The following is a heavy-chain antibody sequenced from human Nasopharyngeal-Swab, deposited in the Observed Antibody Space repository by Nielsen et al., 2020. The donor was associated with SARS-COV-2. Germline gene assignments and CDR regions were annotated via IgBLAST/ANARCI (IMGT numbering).Heavy chain of an antibody. CDR2: INSDGSST. V-gene: IGHV3-74*01. CDR3: ARDSVSGYGHGY. Sequence: VRQAPGKGLVWVSRINSDGSSTSYADSVKGRFTISRDNSKNTLYLQMNSLRAEDTAVYYCARDSVSGYGHGYWGQGTLVTVSS. D-gene: IGHD5-12*01. J-gene: IGHJ4*02.